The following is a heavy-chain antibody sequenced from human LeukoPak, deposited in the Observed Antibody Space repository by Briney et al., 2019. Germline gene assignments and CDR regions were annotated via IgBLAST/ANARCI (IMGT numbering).Heavy chain of an antibody. CDR3: AKTLVRGAGPFDY. J-gene: IGHJ4*02. CDR2: ISGSGGST. V-gene: IGHV3-23*01. Sequence: GGSLRLSCAASGFTFCNYAMTWVRQAPGKGLEWVSAISGSGGSTYYADSVQGRFTISRDNSKNTLYLQMNSLRAEDTAEYYCAKTLVRGAGPFDYWGQGTLVTVSS. CDR1: GFTFCNYA. D-gene: IGHD3-10*01.